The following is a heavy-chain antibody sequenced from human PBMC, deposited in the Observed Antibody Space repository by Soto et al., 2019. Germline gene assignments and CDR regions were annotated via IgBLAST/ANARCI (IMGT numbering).Heavy chain of an antibody. CDR2: MSSDESKI. Sequence: QVQLVESGGGVVQPGRSLRLSCAGSGFSFSSYAVHWVRQAPGKGLEWVAVMSSDESKINYADSVKGRFTISRDNSKNTFFLQLNGLRPEDTAVYFCAKDRGSGTLRYYGMDVWGQGTTVTVS. D-gene: IGHD3-10*01. CDR1: GFSFSSYA. CDR3: AKDRGSGTLRYYGMDV. V-gene: IGHV3-30*18. J-gene: IGHJ6*02.